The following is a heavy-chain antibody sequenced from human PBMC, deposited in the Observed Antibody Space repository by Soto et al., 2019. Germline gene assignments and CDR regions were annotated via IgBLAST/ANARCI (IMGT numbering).Heavy chain of an antibody. V-gene: IGHV4-34*01. CDR3: ARGPPPSRCGELFRYFQH. D-gene: IGHD3-10*01. Sequence: QVQLQQWGAGLLKPSETLSLTCAVYGGSFSGYYWSWIRQPPGKGLEWIGEINHSGSTNHNPSLKGRVTLSVDTSKNQFSLKVNSVTAADTAVYYCARGPPPSRCGELFRYFQHWGQGTLVTVSS. J-gene: IGHJ1*01. CDR1: GGSFSGYY. CDR2: INHSGST.